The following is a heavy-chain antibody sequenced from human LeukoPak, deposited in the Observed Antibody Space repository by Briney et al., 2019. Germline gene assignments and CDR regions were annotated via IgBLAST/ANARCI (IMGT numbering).Heavy chain of an antibody. V-gene: IGHV4-39*01. J-gene: IGHJ4*02. CDR2: IYYSGST. Sequence: PSETLSLTCTVSGGSISSSSYYWGWIRQPPGKGLEWIGSIYYSGSTYYNPSLKSRVTISIDTSKNQFSLRLSSVTAADTAVYYCARRRTRSPFDSWGQGTLVTVSS. D-gene: IGHD1-14*01. CDR1: GGSISSSSYY. CDR3: ARRRTRSPFDS.